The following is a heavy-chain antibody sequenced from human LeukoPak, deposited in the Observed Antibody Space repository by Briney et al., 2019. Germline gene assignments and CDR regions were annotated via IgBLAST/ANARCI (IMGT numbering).Heavy chain of an antibody. V-gene: IGHV4-39*01. Sequence: SETLSLTCTVSGGSITSTGYYWGWIRQPPGEGLEWIGTIYYSGSTYYNPSLKSRVTVSVDTSKNQFSPKLSSVTAADTAVYYCARRLGYCSGGSCYLNFDYWGQGTLVTVSS. CDR1: GGSITSTGYY. D-gene: IGHD2-15*01. CDR3: ARRLGYCSGGSCYLNFDY. J-gene: IGHJ4*02. CDR2: IYYSGST.